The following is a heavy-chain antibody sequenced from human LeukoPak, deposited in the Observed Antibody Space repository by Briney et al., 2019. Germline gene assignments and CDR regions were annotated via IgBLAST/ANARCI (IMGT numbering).Heavy chain of an antibody. J-gene: IGHJ3*02. D-gene: IGHD1-26*01. Sequence: GGSLTLSCSASGLTFSSYGIHWVRQAPGKGLEWVAVISYYGSNKYHVDSVKGRFTITRDNSKNTPNLEMNSLGAEDTAVYYCAKMRATTAHSGDAFDIWGQGTMVTVSS. CDR3: AKMRATTAHSGDAFDI. CDR2: ISYYGSNK. CDR1: GLTFSSYG. V-gene: IGHV3-30*18.